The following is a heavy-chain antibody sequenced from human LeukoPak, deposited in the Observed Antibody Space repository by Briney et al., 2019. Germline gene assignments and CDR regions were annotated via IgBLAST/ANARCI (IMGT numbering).Heavy chain of an antibody. CDR1: GGSISSSNW. Sequence: SGTLSLTCAVSGGSISSSNWWSWVRQPPGKGLERIGEIYHSGSTNYNPSLKSRVTISVDKSKNQFSLKLSSVTAADTAVYYCARGLVGAATGNWFDPWGQGTLVTVSS. CDR3: ARGLVGAATGNWFDP. V-gene: IGHV4-4*02. J-gene: IGHJ5*02. CDR2: IYHSGST. D-gene: IGHD1-26*01.